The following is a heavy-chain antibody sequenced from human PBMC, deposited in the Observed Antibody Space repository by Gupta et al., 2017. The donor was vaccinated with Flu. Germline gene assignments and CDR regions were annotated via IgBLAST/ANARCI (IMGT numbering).Heavy chain of an antibody. CDR1: GFTFDNTW. D-gene: IGHD2/OR15-2a*01. CDR3: TSQYFDF. CDR2: IKTKADGGAT. J-gene: IGHJ4*02. Sequence: EVQLVESGGGLVQPGGSLRLSCAASGFTFDNTWMHWVRQAPGKGLEWVGRIKTKADGGATDYGAPVKGRFTISRDESKNTLYLQMNSLKAEDTAVYFCTSQYFDFWGQGALVTVYS. V-gene: IGHV3-15*01.